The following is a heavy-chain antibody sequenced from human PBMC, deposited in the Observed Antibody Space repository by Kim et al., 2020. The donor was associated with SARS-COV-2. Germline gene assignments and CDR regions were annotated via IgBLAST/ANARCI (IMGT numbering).Heavy chain of an antibody. CDR1: GFTSSSYA. V-gene: IGHV3-30-3*01. Sequence: GGSLRLSCAASGFTSSSYAMHWVRQAPGKGLEWVAVISYDGGTEYFADSVKGRFTISRDNSKNTLYLQMNSLGPEDTAVYYCARDPSSSHYEFWSGYYMGGVYFDYWGQGTLVTVSS. J-gene: IGHJ4*02. D-gene: IGHD3-3*01. CDR3: ARDPSSSHYEFWSGYYMGGVYFDY. CDR2: ISYDGGTE.